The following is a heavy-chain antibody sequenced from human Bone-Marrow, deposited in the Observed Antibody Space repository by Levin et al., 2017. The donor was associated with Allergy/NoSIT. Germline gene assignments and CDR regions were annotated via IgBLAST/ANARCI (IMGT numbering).Heavy chain of an antibody. D-gene: IGHD3-3*01. CDR2: IYYSGST. CDR3: ARGKTEYYDFWSGYSNYYDYDYMDV. J-gene: IGHJ6*03. Sequence: SETLSLTCTVSGGSISSGGYYWSWIRQHPGKGLEWIGYIYYSGSTYYNPSLKSRVTISVDTSKNQFSLKLSSVTAADTAVYYCARGKTEYYDFWSGYSNYYDYDYMDVWGKGTTVTVSS. V-gene: IGHV4-31*03. CDR1: GGSISSGGYY.